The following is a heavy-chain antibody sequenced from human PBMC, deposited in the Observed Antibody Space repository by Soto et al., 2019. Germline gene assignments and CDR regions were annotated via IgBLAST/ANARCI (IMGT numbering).Heavy chain of an antibody. J-gene: IGHJ5*01. D-gene: IGHD3-22*01. Sequence: QVQLQQWGAGLLKPSETLSLTCAVHGGSFSGHSWTWIRQSPGKGLEWIGDINHSGRVNYSPSLKSRVTISLDTSNNQFSLTLSAVTAADTAMYYCSTRAYDTNGYYRFDPWGQGTLVTVSS. CDR3: STRAYDTNGYYRFDP. V-gene: IGHV4-34*01. CDR1: GGSFSGHS. CDR2: INHSGRV.